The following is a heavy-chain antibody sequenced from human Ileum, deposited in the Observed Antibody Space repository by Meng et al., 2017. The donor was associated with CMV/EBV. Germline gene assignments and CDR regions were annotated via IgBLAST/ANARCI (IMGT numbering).Heavy chain of an antibody. CDR1: FGVST. CDR3: SRPGYDTSPRRDFDY. D-gene: IGHD2-2*01. CDR2: IRSKPNNYAT. J-gene: IGHJ4*02. V-gene: IGHV3-73*01. Sequence: FGVSTIHWVRPASGKGLEWVSRIRSKPNNYATTYIESVKGRFTISRDDSENTVYLEMNSLKTEDTAMYYCSRPGYDTSPRRDFDYWGQGTLVTVSS.